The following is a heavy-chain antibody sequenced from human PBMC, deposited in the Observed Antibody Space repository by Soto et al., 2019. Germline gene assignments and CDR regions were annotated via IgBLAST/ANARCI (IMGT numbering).Heavy chain of an antibody. CDR3: ARVREGDVHYGDYYYYMDV. CDR2: IYYSGST. CDR1: GGSISSGGYY. D-gene: IGHD4-17*01. J-gene: IGHJ6*03. Sequence: SSETLSLTCTVSGGSISSGGYYWSWIRKHPGKGLEWIGYIYYSGSTYYNPSLKSRVTISVDTSKNQFSLKLSSVTAADTAVYYCARVREGDVHYGDYYYYMDVWGKGTTVTVSS. V-gene: IGHV4-31*03.